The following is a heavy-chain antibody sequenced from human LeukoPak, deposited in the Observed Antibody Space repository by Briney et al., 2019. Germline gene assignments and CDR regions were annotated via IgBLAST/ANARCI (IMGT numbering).Heavy chain of an antibody. CDR2: INPNSGGT. D-gene: IGHD2-2*01. Sequence: ASVKVSCKASGYTFTGYYMHWVRQAPGQGLEWMGWINPNSGGTNYAQKFQGRVTMTRDTSISTAYMELSRLRSDDTAVYYWARGYCSSTSCYNWFDPWGQGTLVTVSS. CDR3: ARGYCSSTSCYNWFDP. CDR1: GYTFTGYY. J-gene: IGHJ5*02. V-gene: IGHV1-2*02.